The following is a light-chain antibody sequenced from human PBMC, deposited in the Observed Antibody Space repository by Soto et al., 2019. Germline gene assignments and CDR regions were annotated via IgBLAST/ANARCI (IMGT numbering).Light chain of an antibody. J-gene: IGKJ4*01. CDR3: HQYDHWPLT. CDR2: DAS. CDR1: QSVSNY. Sequence: EIVLTQSPATLSLSPGERATLSCRASQSVSNYLAWYQPKPGQAPRLLIYDASNRATDIPARFSGSGSGTEFTLTVSSLQSEDFALYFCHQYDHWPLTFGGGTKVDIK. V-gene: IGKV3D-15*01.